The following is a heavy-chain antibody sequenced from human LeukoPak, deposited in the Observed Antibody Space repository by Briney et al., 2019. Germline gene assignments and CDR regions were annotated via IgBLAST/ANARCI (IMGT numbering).Heavy chain of an antibody. CDR3: AKNNAGGDYYHR. CDR2: ITWDSSRT. D-gene: IGHD2-21*01. Sequence: GGSLRLSCATSGFTFDHHSMHWVRQPPGKGLEWVSLITWDSSRTHYSGSVEGRFTISRDNSKSSLYLQMDSLGTEDTALYYCAKNNAGGDYYHRWGQGTLVTVS. CDR1: GFTFDHHS. J-gene: IGHJ4*02. V-gene: IGHV3-43*01.